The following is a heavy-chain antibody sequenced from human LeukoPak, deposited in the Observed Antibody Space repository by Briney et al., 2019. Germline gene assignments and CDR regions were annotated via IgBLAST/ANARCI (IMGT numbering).Heavy chain of an antibody. Sequence: ASVKVSCKASGYTFTNSHMHWVRQAPGLGLEWMGIINPLDVATSYAQKFQGRVTMTSDTSTSTAYMELGSLRSEDTAVYYCAKDGGVDPTMASLDYFDLWGQGTLVTVSS. V-gene: IGHV1-46*01. J-gene: IGHJ4*02. D-gene: IGHD5-18*01. CDR3: AKDGGVDPTMASLDYFDL. CDR1: GYTFTNSH. CDR2: INPLDVAT.